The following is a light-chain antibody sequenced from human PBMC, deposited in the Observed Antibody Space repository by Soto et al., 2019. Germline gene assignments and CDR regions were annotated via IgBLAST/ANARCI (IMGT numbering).Light chain of an antibody. Sequence: QSALTQPASVSGSPGQSITISCTGTGSDVGGYNYVSWYQHHPGKAPKLMIYEVSNRPPGVSNRFSGSKSGNTASLTISGLQAEDEADYYCSSYTSSSTPHVVFGGGTQLTVL. V-gene: IGLV2-14*01. CDR1: GSDVGGYNY. J-gene: IGLJ2*01. CDR2: EVS. CDR3: SSYTSSSTPHVV.